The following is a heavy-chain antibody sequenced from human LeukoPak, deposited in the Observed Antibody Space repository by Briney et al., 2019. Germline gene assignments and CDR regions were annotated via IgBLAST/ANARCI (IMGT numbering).Heavy chain of an antibody. CDR3: ARGVVPAAPTLFAY. Sequence: SETLSLTCTVSGVSISSYYWSWIRQPPGKGLEWIGFIYYSGSTNYNPSLKSRFTISVDTSKNQFSLKLSSVTAADTAVYYCARGVVPAAPTLFAYWGQGTLVTVSS. CDR1: GVSISSYY. CDR2: IYYSGST. V-gene: IGHV4-59*01. J-gene: IGHJ4*02. D-gene: IGHD2-2*01.